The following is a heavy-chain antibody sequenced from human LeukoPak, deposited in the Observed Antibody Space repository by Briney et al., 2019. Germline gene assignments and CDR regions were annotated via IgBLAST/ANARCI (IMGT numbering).Heavy chain of an antibody. J-gene: IGHJ3*02. CDR1: GGSISSYY. CDR3: ARVAFWSGYYAFDI. D-gene: IGHD3-3*01. V-gene: IGHV4-59*08. Sequence: SETLSLTRTVSGGSISSYYWSWVRQPPGKGLEWIGYIYYSGSTNYNPSLKSRVTISVDTSKNQFSLKLSSVTAADTAVYYCARVAFWSGYYAFDIWGQGTMVTVSS. CDR2: IYYSGST.